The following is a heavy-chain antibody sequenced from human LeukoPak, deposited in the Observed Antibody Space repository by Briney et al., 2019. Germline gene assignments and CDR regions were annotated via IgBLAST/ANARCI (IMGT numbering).Heavy chain of an antibody. CDR2: IYYSGST. CDR1: GGSFSSYY. V-gene: IGHV4-39*07. D-gene: IGHD1-26*01. Sequence: SETLSLTCAVYGGSFSSYYWGWIRQPPGKGLEWIGSIYYSGSTYYNPSLKSRVTISVDTSKNQFSLKLSSVTAADTAVYYCARGKWAYYYYYMDVWGKGTTVTISS. CDR3: ARGKWAYYYYYMDV. J-gene: IGHJ6*03.